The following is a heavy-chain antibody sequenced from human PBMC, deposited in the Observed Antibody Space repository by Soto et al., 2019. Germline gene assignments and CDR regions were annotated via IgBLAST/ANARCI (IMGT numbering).Heavy chain of an antibody. V-gene: IGHV1-18*01. J-gene: IGHJ5*02. Sequence: SVKGSCKASGYTFPSYGISWVRLAPGQGLEWMGWISAYNGNTNYAQKLQGRVTMTTDTSTSTAYMELRSLRSDDTAVYYCARDYSTSNNWFDPWGQGTLVTVSS. CDR1: GYTFPSYG. CDR3: ARDYSTSNNWFDP. D-gene: IGHD2-2*01. CDR2: ISAYNGNT.